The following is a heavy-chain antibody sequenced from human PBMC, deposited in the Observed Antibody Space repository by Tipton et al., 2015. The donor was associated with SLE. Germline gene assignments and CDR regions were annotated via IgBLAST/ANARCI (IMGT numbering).Heavy chain of an antibody. V-gene: IGHV4-39*02. CDR1: GGSISSSSYY. CDR2: IYYSGST. J-gene: IGHJ3*02. CDR3: ARDILVCSGGSCYSDDAFDI. Sequence: TLSLTCTVPGGSISSSSYYWGWIRQPPGKGLEWIGSIYYSGSTNYNPSLKSRVTISADTSKNQFSLKLSSVTAADTAVYYCARDILVCSGGSCYSDDAFDIWGQGTMVTVSS. D-gene: IGHD2-15*01.